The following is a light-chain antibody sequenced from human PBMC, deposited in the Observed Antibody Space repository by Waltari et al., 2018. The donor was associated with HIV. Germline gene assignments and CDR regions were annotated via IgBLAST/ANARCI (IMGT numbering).Light chain of an antibody. J-gene: IGLJ1*01. CDR1: YIGTKN. CDR3: QVWDSSTVI. V-gene: IGLV3-9*01. CDR2: KNI. Sequence: SYQLTQTPSLSVAPGQTATITCGGDYIGTKNVRWYQQKPGQALLLVIFKNINRPSGIPERFSGSNSGNTASLTISAAQVADEADYYCQVWDSSTVIFGSGTTVTV.